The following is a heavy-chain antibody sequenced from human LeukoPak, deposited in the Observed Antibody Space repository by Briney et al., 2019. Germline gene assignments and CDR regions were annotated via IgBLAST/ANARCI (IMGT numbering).Heavy chain of an antibody. J-gene: IGHJ4*02. CDR1: GGTFSSYA. CDR2: IIPIFGTA. Sequence: SVKVSCKASGGTFSSYAISWVRQAPGQGLEWMGGIIPIFGTANYAQKFQGRVTITADESTSTAYMELSSLRSEDTAVYYCASCYNDSSGYYRGVFDYWGQGTLVTVSS. CDR3: ASCYNDSSGYYRGVFDY. D-gene: IGHD3-22*01. V-gene: IGHV1-69*13.